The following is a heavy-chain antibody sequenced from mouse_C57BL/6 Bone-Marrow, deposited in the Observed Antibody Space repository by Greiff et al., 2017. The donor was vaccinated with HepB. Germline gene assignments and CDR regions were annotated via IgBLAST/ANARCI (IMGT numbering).Heavy chain of an antibody. Sequence: EVMLVESGEGLVKPGGSLKLSCAASGFTFSSYAMSWVRQTPEKRLEWVAYISSGGDYIYYPDTVKGRFTISRDNARNTLYLQMSSRKSEDTAMYYCTRGQDSSGYDYWGQGTTLTVSS. D-gene: IGHD3-2*02. V-gene: IGHV5-9-1*02. CDR1: GFTFSSYA. CDR2: ISSGGDYI. CDR3: TRGQDSSGYDY. J-gene: IGHJ2*01.